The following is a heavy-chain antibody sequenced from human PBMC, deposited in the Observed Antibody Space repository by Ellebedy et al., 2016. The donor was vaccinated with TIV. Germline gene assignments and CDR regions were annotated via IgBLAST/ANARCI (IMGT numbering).Heavy chain of an antibody. V-gene: IGHV3-53*01. CDR2: IQTGGDT. CDR3: ARRITGTYGDDALDI. Sequence: GESLKISCAASGFTVSYTYMSWVRQAPGKGLEWVSVIQTGGDTYYADSVRGRFTISRDSSKNTLYLQMNNLRAEDTAVYYCARRITGTYGDDALDIWGQGTMVTVSS. D-gene: IGHD1-20*01. J-gene: IGHJ3*02. CDR1: GFTVSYTY.